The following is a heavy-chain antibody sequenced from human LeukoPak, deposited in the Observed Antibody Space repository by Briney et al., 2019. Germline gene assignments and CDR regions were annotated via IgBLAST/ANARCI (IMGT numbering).Heavy chain of an antibody. CDR3: ARDGYDYVWGSYRYYFDY. CDR2: ISAYNGNT. J-gene: IGHJ4*02. V-gene: IGHV1-18*01. Sequence: ASVKVSCKASGYTFTSYGISWVRQAPGQGLEWMGWISAYNGNTNYAQKLQGRVTMTIDTSTSTAYMELRSLRSDDTAVYYCARDGYDYVWGSYRYYFDYWGQGTLVTVSS. D-gene: IGHD3-16*02. CDR1: GYTFTSYG.